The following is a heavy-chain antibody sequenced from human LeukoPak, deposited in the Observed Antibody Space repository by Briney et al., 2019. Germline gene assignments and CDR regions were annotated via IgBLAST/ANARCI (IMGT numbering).Heavy chain of an antibody. CDR1: GFTFSNAW. CDR2: IKSXXDGGTT. CDR3: TTPTSTYYDFWSGYYTGDY. J-gene: IGHJ4*02. V-gene: IGHV3-15*01. Sequence: GGSLRLSCAASGFTFSNAWMSWVRQAPGKGLEWVGRIKSXXDGGTTDYAAPVKGRFTISRDDSKNTLYLQMNSLKTEDTAVYYCTTPTSTYYDFWSGYYTGDYWGQGTLVTVSS. D-gene: IGHD3-3*01.